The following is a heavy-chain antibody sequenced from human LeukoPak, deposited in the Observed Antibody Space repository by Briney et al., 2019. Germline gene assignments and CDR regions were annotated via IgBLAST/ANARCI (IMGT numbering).Heavy chain of an antibody. V-gene: IGHV4-59*12. Sequence: PSETLSLTCTVSGGSISSYYWSWIRQPPGKGLEWIGYIYYSGSTNYNPSLKSRVTISVDRSKNQFSLKLSSVTAADTAVYYCARTTIERDYYMDVWGKGTTVTVSS. CDR3: ARTTIERDYYMDV. CDR1: GGSISSYY. J-gene: IGHJ6*03. D-gene: IGHD3-9*01. CDR2: IYYSGST.